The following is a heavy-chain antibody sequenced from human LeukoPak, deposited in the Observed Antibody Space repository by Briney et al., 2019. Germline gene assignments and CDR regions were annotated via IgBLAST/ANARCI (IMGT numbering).Heavy chain of an antibody. CDR3: AKGRYYYDSSDAFDI. D-gene: IGHD3-22*01. Sequence: AGGSLRLSCAASGFTFDDYAMHWVRQAPGKGLEWVSLISGDGGSTNYADSVKGRFTISRDNSKNSLYLQMNSLRTEDTALYYCAKGRYYYDSSDAFDIWGQGTMVTVSS. J-gene: IGHJ3*02. V-gene: IGHV3-43*02. CDR2: ISGDGGST. CDR1: GFTFDDYA.